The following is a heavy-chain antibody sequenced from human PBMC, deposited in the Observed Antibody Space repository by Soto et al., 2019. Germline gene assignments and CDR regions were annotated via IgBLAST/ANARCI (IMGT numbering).Heavy chain of an antibody. V-gene: IGHV3-23*01. J-gene: IGHJ4*02. CDR3: ARDREPDGIWTFDS. CDR1: GFTLAKYT. Sequence: EVLLLESGGDVVQLGWSLRLSCAASGFTLAKYTMGWVRQTPRKGLEWVAESYSSGGTEYADSVKGRFTISRDNSKNTLFLQMKNLRVEDTALYYCARDREPDGIWTFDSWGQGTLVTVSS. CDR2: SYSSGGT. D-gene: IGHD3-9*01.